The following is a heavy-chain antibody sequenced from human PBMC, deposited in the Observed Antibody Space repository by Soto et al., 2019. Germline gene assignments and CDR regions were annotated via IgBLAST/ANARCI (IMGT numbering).Heavy chain of an antibody. CDR3: ARGAPDYDFWSGPDY. Sequence: GGSLRLSCAASGFTFSDYAMLWVRQAPGKGLEWVAVISYDGDNKYYADSVKGRFTLSRDNSKNTLYLQVDRLRAEDTALYYCARGAPDYDFWSGPDYWGQGTLVTVSS. D-gene: IGHD3-3*01. CDR2: ISYDGDNK. CDR1: GFTFSDYA. V-gene: IGHV3-30-3*01. J-gene: IGHJ4*02.